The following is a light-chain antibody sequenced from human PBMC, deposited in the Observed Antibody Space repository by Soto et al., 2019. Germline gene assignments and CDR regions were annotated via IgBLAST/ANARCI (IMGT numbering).Light chain of an antibody. CDR2: AAS. Sequence: DIQMTQSPSSLSASVGDRVTITCRASQSISSYLNWYHQKPGKAPKVLIYAASSLQSGVPSRFSGSGSGTAFSLTISSLQPEDFATYYCQQNNKTTFGQGTTVEIK. J-gene: IGKJ1*01. CDR1: QSISSY. V-gene: IGKV1-39*01. CDR3: QQNNKTT.